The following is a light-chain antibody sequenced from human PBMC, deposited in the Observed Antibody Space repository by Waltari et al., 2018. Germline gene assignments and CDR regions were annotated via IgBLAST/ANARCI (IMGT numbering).Light chain of an antibody. V-gene: IGLV1-40*01. CDR3: QSYDTSLSVV. CDR2: GTS. J-gene: IGLJ2*01. CDR1: GSNLGAGYD. Sequence: QSVLTQPPSVSGAPGQRVSISCTGSGSNLGAGYDVHWYQQHPGKAPKLLIYGTSNRPPGVPDRFFGSQSGTSASLAITALQAEDEAKYYCQSYDTSLSVVFGGGTKLTVL.